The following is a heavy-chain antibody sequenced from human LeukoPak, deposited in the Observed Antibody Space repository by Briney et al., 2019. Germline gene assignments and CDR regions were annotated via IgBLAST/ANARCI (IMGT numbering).Heavy chain of an antibody. V-gene: IGHV1-18*01. D-gene: IGHD6-19*01. CDR1: GYTFTSYG. CDR2: ISAYNGNT. J-gene: IGHJ4*02. Sequence: GASVKVSCKASGYTFTSYGISWVRQAPGQGLEWMGWISAYNGNTNYAQKLQGRVTMTTDTSTSTAYMELRSLRSDDTAVYYRAREPSPGIAVAGTNYWGQGTLVTVSS. CDR3: AREPSPGIAVAGTNY.